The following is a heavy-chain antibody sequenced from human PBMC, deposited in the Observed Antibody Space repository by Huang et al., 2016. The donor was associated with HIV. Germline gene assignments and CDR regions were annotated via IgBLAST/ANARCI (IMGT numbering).Heavy chain of an antibody. CDR3: ARMFKYDSGGYWGNDAFDI. CDR2: ISGSGST. D-gene: IGHD3-22*01. J-gene: IGHJ3*02. CDR1: GGSFSGHY. V-gene: IGHV4-34*02. Sequence: QVQLQQWGAELLKPSETLSLTCAVSGGSFSGHYWTWIRQPPGRGLEWIGEISGSGSTTYNPSRKSRVTISGDTSQSQFSLKLNSVTAADTAIYYCARMFKYDSGGYWGNDAFDIWGQGTMVTVSS.